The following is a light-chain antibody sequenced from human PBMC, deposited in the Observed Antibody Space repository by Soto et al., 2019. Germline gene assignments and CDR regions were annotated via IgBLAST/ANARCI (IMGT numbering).Light chain of an antibody. CDR3: SSYTSSSTPYV. J-gene: IGLJ1*01. Sequence: QSALTQPPSVSGSPGQSITISCTGTSSDVGGYTYVSWYQQHPLKAPKLLIYDVTNRPSGVSDRFSGSKSGNTASLTISGLQAEDEADYYCSSYTSSSTPYVFGTGTKVTVL. V-gene: IGLV2-14*01. CDR1: SSDVGGYTY. CDR2: DVT.